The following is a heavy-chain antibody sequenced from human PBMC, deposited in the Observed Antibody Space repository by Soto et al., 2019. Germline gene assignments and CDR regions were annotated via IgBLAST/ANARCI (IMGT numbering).Heavy chain of an antibody. CDR3: ARSPYYGSGLGSYYYMDV. CDR2: IIPILGIA. V-gene: IGHV1-69*02. J-gene: IGHJ6*03. D-gene: IGHD3-10*01. Sequence: QVQLVQSGAEVKKPGSSVKVSCKASGGTFSSYTISWVRQAPGQGLEWMGRIIPILGIANYAQKFQGRVTITADKSTSTAYMELSSLRSEDTAVYSCARSPYYGSGLGSYYYMDVWGQGTTVTVSS. CDR1: GGTFSSYT.